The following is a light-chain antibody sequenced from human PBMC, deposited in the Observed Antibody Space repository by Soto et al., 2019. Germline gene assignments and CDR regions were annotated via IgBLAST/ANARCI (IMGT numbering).Light chain of an antibody. CDR1: QSVSSTY. J-gene: IGKJ1*01. Sequence: EIVLTQSPGTLSLSPGERATLSCRASQSVSSTYFAWYQHRPGQAPRLLIYGASRRATGIPDRFSGSGSGTEFTLTISRLESEDFAVYYCQQYDSSSWTFGQGTKVEIK. CDR3: QQYDSSSWT. V-gene: IGKV3-20*01. CDR2: GAS.